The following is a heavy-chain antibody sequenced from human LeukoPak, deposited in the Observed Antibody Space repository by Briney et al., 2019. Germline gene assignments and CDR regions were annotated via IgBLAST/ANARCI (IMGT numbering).Heavy chain of an antibody. CDR1: GGPISSSSYY. CDR2: IYYSGSS. V-gene: IGHV4-39*01. J-gene: IGHJ6*02. CDR3: ARHEHDYINYRYYYYGMDV. D-gene: IGHD4-11*01. Sequence: PSETLSLTCTVSGGPISSSSYYWGWIRQPPGKGLEWIGSIYYSGSSYYNPSLKSRVTISVDTSNNHFSLRLSSVTAADTAVYYCARHEHDYINYRYYYYGMDVWGQGTTVTVSS.